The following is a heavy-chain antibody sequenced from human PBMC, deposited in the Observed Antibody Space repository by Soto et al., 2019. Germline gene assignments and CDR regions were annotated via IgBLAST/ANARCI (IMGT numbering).Heavy chain of an antibody. CDR2: IKQDGSEK. CDR1: GFTFSSYW. D-gene: IGHD6-19*01. CDR3: ARDWPGIAVAGRGDYFDY. V-gene: IGHV3-7*01. J-gene: IGHJ4*02. Sequence: EVQLVESGGGLVQPGGSLRLSCAASGFTFSSYWMSWVRQAPGKGLEWVANIKQDGSEKYYVDSVKGRFTISRDNAKNSLYLQMNSLRAEDTAVYYCARDWPGIAVAGRGDYFDYWGQGTLVTVSS.